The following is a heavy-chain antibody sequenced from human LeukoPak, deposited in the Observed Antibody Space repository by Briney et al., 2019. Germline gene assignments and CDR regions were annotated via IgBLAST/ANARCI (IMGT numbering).Heavy chain of an antibody. J-gene: IGHJ6*03. CDR3: AKDGGTGTYYYYYMDV. V-gene: IGHV3-9*01. CDR2: ISWNSGSI. CDR1: GFTFDDYA. Sequence: GRSLRLSCAASGFTFDDYAMHWVRQAPGKGLEWVSGISWNSGSIGYADSVKGRFTISRDNAKNSLYPQMNSLRAEDTALYYCAKDGGTGTYYYYYMDVWGKGTTVTVSS. D-gene: IGHD1-1*01.